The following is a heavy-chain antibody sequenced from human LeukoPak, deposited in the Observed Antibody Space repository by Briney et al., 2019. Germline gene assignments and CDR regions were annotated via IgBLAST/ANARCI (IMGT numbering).Heavy chain of an antibody. J-gene: IGHJ6*03. V-gene: IGHV4-59*01. CDR2: IYYSEST. Sequence: KSSETLSLTCTVSGGSISNYYWNWIRQPPGKGLEWIGYIYYSESTNYNPPHKSRVTISLDTSKNQFSLRLSSVPAADTAVYYCARDRGTTVTTSHYYYYMDVWGKGTTVSVCS. CDR1: GGSISNYY. D-gene: IGHD4-17*01. CDR3: ARDRGTTVTTSHYYYYMDV.